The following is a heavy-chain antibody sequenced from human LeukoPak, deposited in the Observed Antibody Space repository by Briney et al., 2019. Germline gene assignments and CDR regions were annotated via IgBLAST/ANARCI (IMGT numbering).Heavy chain of an antibody. CDR1: GFTFDDYA. CDR3: ARVGGTRDYYFYMDV. V-gene: IGHV3-9*01. D-gene: IGHD1-26*01. Sequence: GGSLRLSCAASGFTFDDYAMHWVRQAPGKGLEWVSCINWDSGYIGYADSVKGRFTISRDNAKNSLYLQMSSLRAEDTALYYFARVGGTRDYYFYMDVWGKGTTVTVSS. CDR2: INWDSGYI. J-gene: IGHJ6*03.